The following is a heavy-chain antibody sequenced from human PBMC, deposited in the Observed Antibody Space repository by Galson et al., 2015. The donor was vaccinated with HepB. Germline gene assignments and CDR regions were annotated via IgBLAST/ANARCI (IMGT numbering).Heavy chain of an antibody. CDR2: ISGSGGNT. D-gene: IGHD3-9*01. Sequence: SLRLSCAASGFTFSSYAMSWVRQAPGKGLAWVSAISGSGGNTYYADSVKGRFTISRDNSKKSLNLQMSSLRPEDTALYYCVKEDILAGFLVGSFHVWGQGTMVTVSS. CDR3: VKEDILAGFLVGSFHV. J-gene: IGHJ3*01. CDR1: GFTFSSYA. V-gene: IGHV3-23*01.